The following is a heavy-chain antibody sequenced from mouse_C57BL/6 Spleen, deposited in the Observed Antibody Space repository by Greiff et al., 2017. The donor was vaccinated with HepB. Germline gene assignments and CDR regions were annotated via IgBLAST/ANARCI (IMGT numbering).Heavy chain of an antibody. V-gene: IGHV2-2*01. CDR3: ARDGWLLRDYAMDY. D-gene: IGHD2-3*01. CDR2: IWSGGST. J-gene: IGHJ4*01. CDR1: GFSLTSYG. Sequence: VMLVESGPGLVQPSQSLSITCTVSGFSLTSYGVHWVRQSPGKGLEWLGVIWSGGSTDYNAAFISRLSISKDNSKSQVFFKMNSLQADDTAIYYCARDGWLLRDYAMDYWGQGTSVTVSS.